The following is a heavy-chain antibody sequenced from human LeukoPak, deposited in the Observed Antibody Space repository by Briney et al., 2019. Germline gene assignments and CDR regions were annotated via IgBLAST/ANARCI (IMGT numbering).Heavy chain of an antibody. CDR3: ASYCSSTSCHRDYFDY. Sequence: SQTLSLTCTVSGGSISSGSYYWSWIRQPAGKGLEWIGSIYYSGSTYYNPSLKSRVTISVDTSKNQFSLKLSSVTAADTAVYYCASYCSSTSCHRDYFDYWGQGTLVTVSS. CDR1: GGSISSGSYY. J-gene: IGHJ4*02. V-gene: IGHV4-39*07. D-gene: IGHD2-2*02. CDR2: IYYSGST.